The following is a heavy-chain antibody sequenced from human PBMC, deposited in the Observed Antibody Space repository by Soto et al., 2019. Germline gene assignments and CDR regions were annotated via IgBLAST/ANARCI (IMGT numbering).Heavy chain of an antibody. V-gene: IGHV3-33*01. J-gene: IGHJ6*03. CDR2: IWYDGSNK. CDR1: GFTFSSYG. Sequence: GGSLRLSCAASGFTFSSYGMHWVRQAPGKGLEWVAVIWYDGSNKYYADSVKGRFTISRDNSKNTLYLQMNSLRAEDTAVYYCARTPPLDIVVVPAARCGYMDVWGKGTTVTVSS. CDR3: ARTPPLDIVVVPAARCGYMDV. D-gene: IGHD2-2*01.